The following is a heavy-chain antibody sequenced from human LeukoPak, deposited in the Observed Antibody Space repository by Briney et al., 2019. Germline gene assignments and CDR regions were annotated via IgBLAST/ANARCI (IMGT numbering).Heavy chain of an antibody. D-gene: IGHD2-15*01. V-gene: IGHV4-59*01. Sequence: SETLSLICTVSGGSISSYYWSGIRQPPGKGLEWIGYVSYSGSTNYNSTLKSRATISVDTSKNQFSLKLSSVTAADTAVYYCAREYCSGGTCYRTFFDYWGQGTLVTVSS. CDR3: AREYCSGGTCYRTFFDY. J-gene: IGHJ4*02. CDR1: GGSISSYY. CDR2: VSYSGST.